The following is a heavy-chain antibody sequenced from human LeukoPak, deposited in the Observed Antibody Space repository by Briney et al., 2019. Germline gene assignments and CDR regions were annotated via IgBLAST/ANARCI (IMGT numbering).Heavy chain of an antibody. D-gene: IGHD3-22*01. CDR3: AGRYDSSGYHNWFDP. CDR1: GGSFSGYY. V-gene: IGHV4-34*01. CDR2: INHSGST. Sequence: SETLSLTCAVYGGSFSGYYWSWIRQPPGKGLEWIGEINHSGSTNYNPSLKSRVTISVDTSKNQFSLKLSSVTAADTGVYYCAGRYDSSGYHNWFDPWGQGTLVTDSS. J-gene: IGHJ5*02.